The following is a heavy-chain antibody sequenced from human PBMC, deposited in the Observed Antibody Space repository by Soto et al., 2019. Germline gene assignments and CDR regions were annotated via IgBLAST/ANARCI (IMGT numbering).Heavy chain of an antibody. Sequence: EVQLVESGGGLVQPGGSLRLYCAVSGLTSSSFWMHWVRQAPGEGLVWVSRINTDGSSTSYADSVKGRFTISRDNAKNTLYLQMNSLRVEDTAMYYCAKRGVDTFGLSYWGQGTLVTVSS. J-gene: IGHJ4*02. CDR3: AKRGVDTFGLSY. CDR1: GLTSSSFW. V-gene: IGHV3-74*01. D-gene: IGHD3-10*01. CDR2: INTDGSST.